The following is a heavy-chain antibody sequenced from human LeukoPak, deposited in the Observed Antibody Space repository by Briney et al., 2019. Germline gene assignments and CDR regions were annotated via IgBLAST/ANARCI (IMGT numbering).Heavy chain of an antibody. V-gene: IGHV1-69*13. CDR2: IIPIFGTA. D-gene: IGHD3-3*01. Sequence: GASVKVSCKASGYTFTGYYMHWVRQAPGQGLEWMGGIIPIFGTANYAQKFQGRVTITADESTSTAYMELSSLRSEDTAVYYCTILRFLEWLSGDAFDIWGQGTMVTVSS. CDR1: GYTFTGYY. CDR3: TILRFLEWLSGDAFDI. J-gene: IGHJ3*02.